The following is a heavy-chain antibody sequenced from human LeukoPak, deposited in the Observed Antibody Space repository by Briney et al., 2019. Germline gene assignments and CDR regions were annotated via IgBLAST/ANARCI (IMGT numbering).Heavy chain of an antibody. CDR3: AREAPGRRDPLFDY. CDR1: GFTFSSYW. V-gene: IGHV3-74*01. J-gene: IGHJ4*02. CDR2: INTDGSST. Sequence: GGSLRLSCAASGFTFSSYWMHWVRQAPGKGLVWVSRINTDGSSTSYADSVKGRFTISRDNAKNSLYLQMNSLRAEDTAVYYCAREAPGRRDPLFDYWGQGTLVTVSS. D-gene: IGHD1-14*01.